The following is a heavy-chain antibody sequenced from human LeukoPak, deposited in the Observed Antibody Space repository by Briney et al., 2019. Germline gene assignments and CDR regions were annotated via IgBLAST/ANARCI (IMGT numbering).Heavy chain of an antibody. CDR2: TSSSGSTK. CDR3: ARVLDIEYNYGLPYGMDV. CDR1: GVIFSSYE. V-gene: IGHV3-48*03. Sequence: GGSLRLSCAASGVIFSSYEMNSGRQAPGKGLEWVSYTSSSGSTKYYADSVKGRFTISRDNAKNSLYLQMNSLRAEDTAVYYCARVLDIEYNYGLPYGMDVWGQGTTVTVSS. J-gene: IGHJ6*02. D-gene: IGHD5-18*01.